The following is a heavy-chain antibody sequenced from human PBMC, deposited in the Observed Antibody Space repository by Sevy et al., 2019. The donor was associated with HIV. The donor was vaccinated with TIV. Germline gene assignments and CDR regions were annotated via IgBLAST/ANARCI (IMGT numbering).Heavy chain of an antibody. CDR2: ISSSSSYI. J-gene: IGHJ4*02. Sequence: GGSLRLSCAASGFTFSSYSMNWVRQAPGKGLEWVSSISSSSSYIYYADSVKGRFTFSRYNAKNSLYLQMNSLRAEDTAVYYCAREYYDILTGYSPSYDYWGQGTLVTVSS. D-gene: IGHD3-9*01. CDR1: GFTFSSYS. V-gene: IGHV3-21*01. CDR3: AREYYDILTGYSPSYDY.